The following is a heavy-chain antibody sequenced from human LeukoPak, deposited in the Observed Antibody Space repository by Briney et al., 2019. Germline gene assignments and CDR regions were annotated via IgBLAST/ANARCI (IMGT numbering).Heavy chain of an antibody. CDR2: INPDGSNI. CDR3: ARPPHAYGLDM. CDR1: GFSLSSNW. D-gene: IGHD2-21*01. J-gene: IGHJ3*02. V-gene: IGHV3-74*01. Sequence: GGSLRLSCAASGFSLSSNWMHWIRQVPGKGLVWVSHINPDGSNIKYADSVKGRFTISRDNAKNTVYLQMNSLRAEDTAVYYCARPPHAYGLDMWGQGTMVTVSS.